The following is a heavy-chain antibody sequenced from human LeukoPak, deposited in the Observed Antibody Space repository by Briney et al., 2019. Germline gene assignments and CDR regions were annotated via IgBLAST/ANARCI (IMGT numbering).Heavy chain of an antibody. J-gene: IGHJ4*02. V-gene: IGHV3-23*01. D-gene: IGHD5-18*01. CDR1: GFTFSNYG. Sequence: GGSLRLSCAASGFTFSNYGMNWVRQAPGKGLEWVSGITGSGGNTYYADSVKGRFTISRDNSKNTMYLQMNSLRAEDTAVYYCAKAPANYVDTAMGTFDYWSQGTLVTVSS. CDR3: AKAPANYVDTAMGTFDY. CDR2: ITGSGGNT.